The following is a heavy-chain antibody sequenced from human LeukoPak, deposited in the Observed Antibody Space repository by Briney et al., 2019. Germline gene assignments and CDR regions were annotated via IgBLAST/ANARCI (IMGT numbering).Heavy chain of an antibody. CDR1: GDSITSYGYS. J-gene: IGHJ4*02. CDR2: THYTGIA. D-gene: IGHD3-3*01. Sequence: PSETLSLTCTVSGDSITSYGYSWSWIRQSPGKGLEWIGYTHYTGIAHYNPSLKSRVTISVDKSKNQFSLELTSVTAADTAVYYCARARTIFGVGTEDYWGQGTLVTVSS. CDR3: ARARTIFGVGTEDY. V-gene: IGHV4-30-2*06.